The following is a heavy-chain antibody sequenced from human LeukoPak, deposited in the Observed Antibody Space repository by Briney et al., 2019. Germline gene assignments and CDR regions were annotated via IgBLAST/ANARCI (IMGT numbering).Heavy chain of an antibody. CDR2: IRSKAYGGTT. V-gene: IGHV3-49*04. CDR1: GFTFGDYS. D-gene: IGHD1-26*01. J-gene: IGHJ4*02. Sequence: GGSLRLSCTASGFTFGDYSMNWVRQAPGKGLEWVGFIRSKAYGGTTEYAASVKGRFTVSRDDSKSIAYLQMNSLKTEDTAVYYCTRGRRATHDYWGQGTLVTVSS. CDR3: TRGRRATHDY.